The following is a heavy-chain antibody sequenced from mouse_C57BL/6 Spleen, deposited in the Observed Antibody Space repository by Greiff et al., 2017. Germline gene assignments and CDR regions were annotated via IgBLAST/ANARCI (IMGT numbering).Heavy chain of an antibody. D-gene: IGHD1-1*01. CDR1: GYAFSSSW. J-gene: IGHJ1*03. V-gene: IGHV1-82*01. CDR3: AVYYGSSWYFDV. CDR2: IYPGDGDT. Sequence: VQLQESGPELVKPGASVKISCKASGYAFSSSWMNWVKQRPGKGLEWIGRIYPGDGDTNYNGKFKGKATLTADKSSSTAYMQLSSLTSEDSAVYFCAVYYGSSWYFDVWGTGTTVTVSS.